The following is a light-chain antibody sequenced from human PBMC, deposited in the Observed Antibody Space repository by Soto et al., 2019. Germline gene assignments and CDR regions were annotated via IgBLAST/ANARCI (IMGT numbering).Light chain of an antibody. CDR3: QSYDSSLSGGV. CDR1: SSNIGAGYD. Sequence: QLVLTQPPSVSGAPGQRVTISCTGSSSNIGAGYDVHWYQQLPGTAPKLLIFGNSNRPSGVPDRFSGSKSGTSASLAITGLQAADEADYYCQSYDSSLSGGVFGGGTKLTVL. V-gene: IGLV1-40*01. J-gene: IGLJ3*02. CDR2: GNS.